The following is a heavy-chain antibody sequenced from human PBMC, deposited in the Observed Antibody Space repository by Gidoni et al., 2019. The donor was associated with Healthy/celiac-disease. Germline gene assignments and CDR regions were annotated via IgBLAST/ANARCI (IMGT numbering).Heavy chain of an antibody. D-gene: IGHD1-26*01. J-gene: IGHJ4*02. V-gene: IGHV3-30*18. CDR2: ISYDGSNK. CDR1: GFTFSSYG. CDR3: AKDEEWELLN. Sequence: QVKLVESGGGVVQPGRSLRLSCAASGFTFSSYGMHWVRQAPGKGLEWVAVISYDGSNKYYADSVKGRFTISRDNSKNTLYLQMNSLRAEDTAVYYCAKDEEWELLNWGQGTLVTVSS.